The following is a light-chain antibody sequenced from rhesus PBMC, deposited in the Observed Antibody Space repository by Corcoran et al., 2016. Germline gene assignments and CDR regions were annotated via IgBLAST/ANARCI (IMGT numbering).Light chain of an antibody. CDR2: GAS. CDR3: YQHSSGYS. J-gene: IGKJ2*01. Sequence: QVILTQSPATLSLSPGERATLSCRASQSVSSYVAWYQQKPGQAPRLLIYGASSRATGIPDRFSGSGSGTDFTLTISSREPEDVRVYHCYQHSSGYSFGQGTKVEIK. CDR1: QSVSSY. V-gene: IGKV3-10*01.